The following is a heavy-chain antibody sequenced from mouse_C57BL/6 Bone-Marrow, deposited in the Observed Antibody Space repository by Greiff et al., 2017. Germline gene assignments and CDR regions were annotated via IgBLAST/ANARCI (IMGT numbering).Heavy chain of an antibody. V-gene: IGHV1-81*01. CDR2: IYPRSGNT. CDR3: AYSNYEGFAY. CDR1: GYTFTSYG. Sequence: QVQLQQSGAELARPGASVKLSCKASGYTFTSYGISWVKQRTGQGLEWIGEIYPRSGNTYYNEKFKGKATLTADKSSSTAYMELRSLTSEDSAVYYCAYSNYEGFAYWGQGTLVTVSA. D-gene: IGHD2-5*01. J-gene: IGHJ3*01.